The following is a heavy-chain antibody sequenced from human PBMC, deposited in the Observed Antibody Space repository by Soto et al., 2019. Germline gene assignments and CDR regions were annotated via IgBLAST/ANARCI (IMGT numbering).Heavy chain of an antibody. CDR2: IYYSGST. Sequence: KTSETLSLTCTVSGGSISSSSYYWGWIRQPPGKGLEWIGSIYYSGSTYYNPSLKSRVTISVDTSKNQFSLKLSSVTAADTAVYYCARQHSGYERDPYYYYYGMDVWGQGTTVTVSS. CDR1: GGSISSSSYY. CDR3: ARQHSGYERDPYYYYYGMDV. V-gene: IGHV4-39*01. J-gene: IGHJ6*02. D-gene: IGHD5-12*01.